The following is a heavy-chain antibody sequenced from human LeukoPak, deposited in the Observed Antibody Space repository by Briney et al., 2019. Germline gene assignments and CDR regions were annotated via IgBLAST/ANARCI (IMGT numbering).Heavy chain of an antibody. Sequence: GGSLRLSCAASGFTFSSYSMNWVRQAPGKGLEWVSSISSSSSYIYYADSVKGRFTISRDNAKNSLYLQMNSLRAEDTAVYYCAREDCSGGICYATFDYWGQGTLVTVSS. V-gene: IGHV3-21*01. J-gene: IGHJ4*02. CDR3: AREDCSGGICYATFDY. D-gene: IGHD2-15*01. CDR2: ISSSSSYI. CDR1: GFTFSSYS.